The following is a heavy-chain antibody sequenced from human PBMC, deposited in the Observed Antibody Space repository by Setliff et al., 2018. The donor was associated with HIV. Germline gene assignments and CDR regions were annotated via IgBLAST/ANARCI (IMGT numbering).Heavy chain of an antibody. V-gene: IGHV3-30*04. CDR3: AGSSVLEWLLSSFDY. CDR1: GFTFSSYA. D-gene: IGHD3-3*01. Sequence: GGSLRLSCAASGFTFSSYAMHWVRQAPGKGLEWVAVISYDGSNKYYADSVKGRFTISRDNSKNTLYLQMNSLRAEDTAVYYCAGSSVLEWLLSSFDYWGQGTLVTVSS. CDR2: ISYDGSNK. J-gene: IGHJ4*02.